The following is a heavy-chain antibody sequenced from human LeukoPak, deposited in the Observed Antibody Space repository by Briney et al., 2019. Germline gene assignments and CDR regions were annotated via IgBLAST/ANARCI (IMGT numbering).Heavy chain of an antibody. D-gene: IGHD3-10*01. CDR1: GGSISSYY. CDR3: ARVGPLFYGSTSYYYYYMDV. V-gene: IGHV4-4*07. J-gene: IGHJ6*03. CDR2: IYTSGST. Sequence: PSETLSLTCTVSGGSISSYYWSWIRQPAGKGLEWIGRIYTSGSTNYNPSLKSRVTISVDKSKNQFSLKLSSVTAADTAVYYCARVGPLFYGSTSYYYYYMDVWGKGTTGTVSS.